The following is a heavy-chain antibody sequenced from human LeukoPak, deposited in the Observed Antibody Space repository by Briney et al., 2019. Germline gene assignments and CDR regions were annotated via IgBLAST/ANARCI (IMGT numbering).Heavy chain of an antibody. V-gene: IGHV4-4*09. CDR2: IYTSGST. D-gene: IGHD2-2*01. CDR3: ARLRWRTEYQLLPENWFDP. J-gene: IGHJ5*02. CDR1: GGSISSYY. Sequence: SETLSLTCTVSGGSISSYYWSWIRQPPGKGLEWIGYIYTSGSTNYNPSLKSRVTISVDTSKNQFSLKLSSVTAADTAVYYCARLRWRTEYQLLPENWFDPWGQGTLVTVSS.